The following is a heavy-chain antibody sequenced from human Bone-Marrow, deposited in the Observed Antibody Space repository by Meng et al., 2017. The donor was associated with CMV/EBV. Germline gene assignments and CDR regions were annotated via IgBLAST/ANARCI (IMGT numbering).Heavy chain of an antibody. CDR3: ARGYSSSWPFDY. Sequence: GSLRLSCTVSGGSISNYYWSWIRQPPGKRLEWIGYIHYSGTTNYYPSLKSRVTISVDRSKNQFSLKVNSVTAADTAVYYGARGYSSSWPFDYWGQGTLVTVSS. V-gene: IGHV4-59*01. J-gene: IGHJ4*02. D-gene: IGHD6-13*01. CDR2: IHYSGTT. CDR1: GGSISNYY.